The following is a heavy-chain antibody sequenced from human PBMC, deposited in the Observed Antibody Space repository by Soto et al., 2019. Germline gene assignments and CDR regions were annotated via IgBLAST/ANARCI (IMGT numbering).Heavy chain of an antibody. CDR1: GGSISTYY. D-gene: IGHD3-16*02. CDR3: ARDLVGMDV. Sequence: SETLSLTCTVSGGSISTYYWSWIRQPPGKGLEWIGYIYYSGSTNYNPSLKNRVTMSVDTSKNQFSLKLSSVTAADTAVYYCARDLVGMDVWGQGTTVTAP. V-gene: IGHV4-59*01. J-gene: IGHJ6*02. CDR2: IYYSGST.